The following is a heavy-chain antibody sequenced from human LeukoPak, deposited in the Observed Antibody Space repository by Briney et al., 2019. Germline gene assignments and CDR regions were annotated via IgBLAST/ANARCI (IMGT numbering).Heavy chain of an antibody. CDR3: VREGSGSTHYMDV. J-gene: IGHJ6*03. CDR2: ITGSSNSI. Sequence: TGGSLRLSCAASGFTFSSYSMNWVRQAPGKGLEWVSSITGSSNSIDFADSVKGRFAISRDNAKNSLFLQMDSLRVEDTAVYYCVREGSGSTHYMDVWGKGTTVIVSS. V-gene: IGHV3-21*01. D-gene: IGHD3-10*01. CDR1: GFTFSSYS.